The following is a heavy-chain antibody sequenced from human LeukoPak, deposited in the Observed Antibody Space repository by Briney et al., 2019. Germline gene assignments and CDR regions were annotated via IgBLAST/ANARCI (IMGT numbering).Heavy chain of an antibody. CDR2: ISGSGSGT. Sequence: GGSLRLSCAASGFTFSSYAMSWVRQAPGEGLQWVSGISGSGSGTYYADSVRGRFTISRDNSKNALYLQMNSLRAEDTAVYLCAKDKYSPVRSMSEVAYYFDFWGPGTLVTVSS. CDR3: AKDKYSPVRSMSEVAYYFDF. CDR1: GFTFSSYA. D-gene: IGHD2-15*01. V-gene: IGHV3-23*01. J-gene: IGHJ4*02.